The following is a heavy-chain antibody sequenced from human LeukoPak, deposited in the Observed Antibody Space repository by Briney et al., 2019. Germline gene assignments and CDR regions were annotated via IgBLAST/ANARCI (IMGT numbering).Heavy chain of an antibody. CDR3: ASLDTAKQPLANH. CDR2: IREDRGQE. V-gene: IGHV3-7*03. CDR1: GLTVSNHW. Sequence: GGSLRLSCVASGLTVSNHWMSWVRQAPGKGLEWVANIREDRGQEYYVDSVKGRFTISKNSAKNSLYLQMNTLRVEDTAMYYCASLDTAKQPLANHWGQGTLVTVSS. D-gene: IGHD5-18*01. J-gene: IGHJ5*02.